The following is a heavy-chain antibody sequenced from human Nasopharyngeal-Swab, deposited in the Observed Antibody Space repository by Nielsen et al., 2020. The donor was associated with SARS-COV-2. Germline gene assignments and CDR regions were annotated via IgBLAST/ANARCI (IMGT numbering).Heavy chain of an antibody. Sequence: SETLSLTCTVSGGSISSYYWSWIRQPPGKGLEWIGEINHSGSTNYNPSLKSRVTISVDTSKNQFSLKLSSVTAADTAVYYCARAAAGIFDYWGQGTLVTVSS. CDR1: GGSISSYY. CDR3: ARAAAGIFDY. J-gene: IGHJ4*02. CDR2: INHSGST. V-gene: IGHV4-34*01. D-gene: IGHD6-13*01.